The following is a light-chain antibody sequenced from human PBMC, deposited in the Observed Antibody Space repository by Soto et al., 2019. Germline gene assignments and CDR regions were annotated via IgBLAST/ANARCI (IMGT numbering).Light chain of an antibody. CDR2: KAS. Sequence: DIQMTQSPSTVSGYVGDRVTITCLASQTISSWLAWYQQKPGKAPKLLIYKASTLKSGVPSRFSGSGSGTEFTLTISSLQPDDFATYYCQHYNSYSEAFGQGTKVDI. CDR3: QHYNSYSEA. CDR1: QTISSW. J-gene: IGKJ1*01. V-gene: IGKV1-5*03.